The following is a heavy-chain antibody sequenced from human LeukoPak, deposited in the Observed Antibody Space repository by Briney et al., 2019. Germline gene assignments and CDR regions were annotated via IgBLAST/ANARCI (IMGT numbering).Heavy chain of an antibody. CDR1: GFTFSSYA. Sequence: GGSLRLSCAASGFTFSSYAMSWVRQAPGKGLEWVSAISGSGGSTYYADSVKGRFTISRDNSKNTLYLQMNSLRAEDTAVYYCAHTWGDYGDISHIFDYWGQGTLVTVSS. J-gene: IGHJ4*02. CDR2: ISGSGGST. CDR3: AHTWGDYGDISHIFDY. V-gene: IGHV3-23*01. D-gene: IGHD4-17*01.